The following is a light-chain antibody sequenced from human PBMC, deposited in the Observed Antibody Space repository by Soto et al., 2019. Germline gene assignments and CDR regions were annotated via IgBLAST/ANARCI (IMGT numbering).Light chain of an antibody. V-gene: IGKV1-9*01. CDR1: QGISTY. CDR3: QQFHTYPRT. Sequence: DIQLTQSPSFLSASVGDRVTITCRASQGISTYLAWYQQKPGKAPKLLIFAASTLQSGVPSRFSGSGSGTEFTLTIISLQPEDFATYCCQQFHTYPRTFGQGTKVEIK. J-gene: IGKJ1*01. CDR2: AAS.